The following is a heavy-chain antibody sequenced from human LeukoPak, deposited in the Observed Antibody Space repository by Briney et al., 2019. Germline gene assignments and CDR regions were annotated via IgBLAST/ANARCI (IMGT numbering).Heavy chain of an antibody. CDR1: GFTVSSNY. V-gene: IGHV3-23*01. CDR2: ISGSGGST. J-gene: IGHJ6*03. CDR3: AQSGASYYYYMDV. Sequence: GGSLRLSCAASGFTVSSNYMSWVRQAPGKGLEWVSAISGSGGSTYYADSVKGRFTISRDNSKNTLYLQMNSLRAEDTAVYYCAQSGASYYYYMDVWGKGTTVTVSS.